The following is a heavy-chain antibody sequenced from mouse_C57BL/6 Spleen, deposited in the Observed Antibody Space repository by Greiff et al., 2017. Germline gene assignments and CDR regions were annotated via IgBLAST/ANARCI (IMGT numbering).Heavy chain of an antibody. D-gene: IGHD1-1*01. CDR3: ARHLLLRHAWFAY. J-gene: IGHJ3*01. CDR1: GFTFSDYG. V-gene: IGHV5-17*01. CDR2: ISSGSSTI. Sequence: DVKLVESGGGLVKPGGSLKLSCAASGFTFSDYGMHWVRQAPEKGLEWVAYISSGSSTIYYADTVKGRFTISRDNAKNTLFLQMTSLRSEDTAMYYCARHLLLRHAWFAYWGQGTLVTVSA.